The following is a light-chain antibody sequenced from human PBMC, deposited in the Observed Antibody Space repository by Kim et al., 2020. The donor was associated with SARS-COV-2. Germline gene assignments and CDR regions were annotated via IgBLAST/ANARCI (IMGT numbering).Light chain of an antibody. J-gene: IGKJ1*01. CDR2: GAS. Sequence: SPGERATLACRASQSDSSSYLAWYQQKPGQAPRLLLYGASSRATGIPDRFSGSGSGTDFTLTITRLEPEDFAVYYCQQYSSSPATFGQGTKVDIK. CDR1: QSDSSSY. V-gene: IGKV3-20*01. CDR3: QQYSSSPAT.